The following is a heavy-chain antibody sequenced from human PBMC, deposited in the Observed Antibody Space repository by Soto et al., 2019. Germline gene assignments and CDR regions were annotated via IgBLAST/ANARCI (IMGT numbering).Heavy chain of an antibody. V-gene: IGHV3-23*01. CDR2: VSGSGVDT. CDR1: GFTFSSYA. D-gene: IGHD3-16*01. Sequence: PGGSLSLSCAAPGFTFSSYAMSWVRQAPGKGLEWVSGVSGSGVDTYYPDSVKGRFTISRDNSKNTLYLQMNSLRAEDTAIYFCAKHVMFTRAPIDYWGQGTLVTVSS. CDR3: AKHVMFTRAPIDY. J-gene: IGHJ4*02.